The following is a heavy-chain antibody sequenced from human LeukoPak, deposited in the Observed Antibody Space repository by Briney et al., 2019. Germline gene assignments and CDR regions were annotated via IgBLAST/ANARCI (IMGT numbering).Heavy chain of an antibody. Sequence: GGSLRLSCAASGFTFSNAWMNWVRQAPGKGLEWVGRIKSKTDDGTIDYAAPVKGRFSISRDDSENTLYLQMNSLKTEHTAVYYCTTSDMYYDILTGYYADNGFDIWGQGTMVTVSS. J-gene: IGHJ3*02. V-gene: IGHV3-15*01. CDR2: IKSKTDDGTI. CDR1: GFTFSNAW. CDR3: TTSDMYYDILTGYYADNGFDI. D-gene: IGHD3-9*01.